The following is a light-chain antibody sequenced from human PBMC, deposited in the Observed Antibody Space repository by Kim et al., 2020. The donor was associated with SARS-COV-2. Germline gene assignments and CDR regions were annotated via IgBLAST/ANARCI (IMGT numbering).Light chain of an antibody. CDR2: DAS. CDR1: QIVTSSY. J-gene: IGKJ1*01. Sequence: SPGKGATLSCGASQIVTSSYLAWYQQKPGLAPRLLIYDASRRATGIPDRFSGSGSGTDFTLTIRRLEPEDFAVYFCQQYGRSPSTFGQGTKVDIK. V-gene: IGKV3D-20*01. CDR3: QQYGRSPST.